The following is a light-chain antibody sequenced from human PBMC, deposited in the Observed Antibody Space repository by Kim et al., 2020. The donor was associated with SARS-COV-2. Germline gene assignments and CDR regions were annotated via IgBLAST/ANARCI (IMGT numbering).Light chain of an antibody. V-gene: IGKV1-5*03. J-gene: IGKJ5*01. Sequence: ASVGDRVTITCRASQSISTWLAWYQQKPGKAPKLLIYKASSLQSGVPSRFSGSGSGTEFTLTITSLQPDDFATYYCQQYNTYSITFGQGTRLEIK. CDR3: QQYNTYSIT. CDR1: QSISTW. CDR2: KAS.